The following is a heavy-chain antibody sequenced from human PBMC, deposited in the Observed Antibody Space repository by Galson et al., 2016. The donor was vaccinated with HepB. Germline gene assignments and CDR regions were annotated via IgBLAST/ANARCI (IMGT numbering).Heavy chain of an antibody. CDR3: ARDLPLDLDGDIMAFDV. CDR2: IFHGGNT. Sequence: ETLSLTCAVSGYSINSGHYWGWIRQPPGKGLEWIGSIFHGGNTYYNPSLKSRVVISVDTSKNQFSLKVTSVTAADTAVYYCARDLPLDLDGDIMAFDVWGLGTMVTVSS. J-gene: IGHJ3*01. D-gene: IGHD2-21*02. V-gene: IGHV4-38-2*02. CDR1: GYSINSGHY.